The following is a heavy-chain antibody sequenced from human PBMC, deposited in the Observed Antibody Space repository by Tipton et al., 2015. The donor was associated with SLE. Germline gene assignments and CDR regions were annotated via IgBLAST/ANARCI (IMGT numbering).Heavy chain of an antibody. V-gene: IGHV1-69*05. D-gene: IGHD3-3*01. CDR2: SIPIFGRI. CDR1: GGTFSRYV. Sequence: QSGAEVKKPGSSVKISCKASGGTFSRYVISWVRQAPGQGLEWMGGSIPIFGRIDNAHQFEGRLTITTDESTSTAYMELSRLKSEDTAVYYCAREMEFWGVISLTYWGQGTLVTVSS. J-gene: IGHJ4*02. CDR3: AREMEFWGVISLTY.